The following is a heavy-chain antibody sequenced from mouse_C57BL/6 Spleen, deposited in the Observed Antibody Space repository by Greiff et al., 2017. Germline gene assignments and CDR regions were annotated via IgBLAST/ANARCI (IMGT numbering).Heavy chain of an antibody. J-gene: IGHJ4*01. CDR2: ISYDGSN. CDR3: ARAGMSKGAMDY. D-gene: IGHD1-3*01. Sequence: EVKLMESGPGLVKPSQSLSLTCSVTGYSITSGYYWNWIRQFPGNKLEWMGYISYDGSNNYNPSLKNRISITRDTSKNQFFLKLNSVTTEDTATYYCARAGMSKGAMDYWGQGTSVTVSS. V-gene: IGHV3-6*01. CDR1: GYSITSGYY.